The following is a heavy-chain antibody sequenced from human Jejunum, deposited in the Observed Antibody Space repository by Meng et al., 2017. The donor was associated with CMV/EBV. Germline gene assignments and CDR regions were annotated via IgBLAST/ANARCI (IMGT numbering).Heavy chain of an antibody. J-gene: IGHJ4*02. CDR1: GGSISNHY. CDR2: FYSSDTY. Sequence: QGQLQGSGPGPVKPSETLSLTCTVSGGSISNHYWSWIRQSAGKGLEWIGRFYSSDTYNYHPSLNSRLTMSLDTSKNQFSLNLSSVTAADTAIYYCARGPGASTREGFDYWGLGTLVTVSS. CDR3: ARGPGASTREGFDY. D-gene: IGHD1-26*01. V-gene: IGHV4-4*07.